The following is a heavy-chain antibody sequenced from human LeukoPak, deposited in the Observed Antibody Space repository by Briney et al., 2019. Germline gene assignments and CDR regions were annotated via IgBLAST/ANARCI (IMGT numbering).Heavy chain of an antibody. Sequence: PGGSLRLSCAASGFTFSSYAMSWVRQAPGKGLEWVSAISGSGGSTYYADSVKGRFTISRDNSKNTLYLQMNSLRAEDTAVYYCATLHLDYDFWSGLAEYFQHWGQGTLVTVSS. CDR1: GFTFSSYA. CDR3: ATLHLDYDFWSGLAEYFQH. D-gene: IGHD3-3*01. J-gene: IGHJ1*01. CDR2: ISGSGGST. V-gene: IGHV3-23*01.